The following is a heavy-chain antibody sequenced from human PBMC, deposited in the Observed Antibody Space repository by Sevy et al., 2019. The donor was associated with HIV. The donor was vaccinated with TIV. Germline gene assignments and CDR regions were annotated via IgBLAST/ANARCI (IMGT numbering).Heavy chain of an antibody. Sequence: SETLSLTCTVSGGSISGYYWSWIRQPPGKGLEWIGHIYYSGTTNYNPSLKSRVAISVDTSKSQFSLKLSSVTAADTAVYYCAKGGGYGRSGLHIWFDPWGQGTLVTVSS. V-gene: IGHV4-59*01. CDR1: GGSISGYY. D-gene: IGHD6-25*01. CDR2: IYYSGTT. J-gene: IGHJ5*02. CDR3: AKGGGYGRSGLHIWFDP.